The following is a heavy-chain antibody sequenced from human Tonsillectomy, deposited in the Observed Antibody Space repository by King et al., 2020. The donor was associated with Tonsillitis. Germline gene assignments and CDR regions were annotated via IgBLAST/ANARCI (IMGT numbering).Heavy chain of an antibody. J-gene: IGHJ4*02. CDR2: INHSGSA. D-gene: IGHD2-2*01. CDR1: GGSFSGNY. CDR3: ARDRCSTTSCERPIDY. V-gene: IGHV4-34*01. Sequence: VQLQQWGAGLLKPSETLSLTCAVYGGSFSGNYWSWIRRPPGKGLEWIGEINHSGSANYNPSLKSRVTLSVDTSKTQFSLKLTSVTAADTAVYYCARDRCSTTSCERPIDYWGQGTLVTVSS.